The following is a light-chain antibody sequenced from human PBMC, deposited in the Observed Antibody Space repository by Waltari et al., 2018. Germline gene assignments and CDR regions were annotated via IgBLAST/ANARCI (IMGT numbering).Light chain of an antibody. CDR1: QTIRNY. CDR2: AAS. CDR3: QETYTTLFT. Sequence: DIQMTQSPPSLAASVGDSVNITCRASQTIRNYLNWYQQRPGKAPKLRFAAASSLQSGVPSRFSGSGSGTDFALNISSLQPEDFASYHCQETYTTLFTFGPGTKVEIK. J-gene: IGKJ3*01. V-gene: IGKV1-39*01.